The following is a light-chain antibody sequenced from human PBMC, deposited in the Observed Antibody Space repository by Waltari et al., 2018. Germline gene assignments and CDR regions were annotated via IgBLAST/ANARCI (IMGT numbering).Light chain of an antibody. Sequence: DIQMTQSPSTVSASVGDRVPITCRASQCNSRWLAWYQQKPRKAPKLLIHKASSLQSGVPSRFSGSGSGTEFTLNITSLQPDDFATYYCQHYNSFSALFTFGPGTQVDIK. CDR1: QCNSRW. CDR2: KAS. V-gene: IGKV1-5*03. CDR3: QHYNSFSALFT. J-gene: IGKJ3*01.